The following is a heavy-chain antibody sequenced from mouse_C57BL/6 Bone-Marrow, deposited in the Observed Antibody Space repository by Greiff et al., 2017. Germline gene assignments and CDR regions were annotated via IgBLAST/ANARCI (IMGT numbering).Heavy chain of an antibody. CDR3: ARSAYYFDY. D-gene: IGHD1-2*01. Sequence: VQLQQPGAELVMPGASVKLSCKASGYTFTSYWMHWVKQRPGQGLEWIGEIDPSDSYTNFNQKFKGKSTLTVDKSSSTAYMQLRSLTSEDAAVYYCARSAYYFDYWGQGTTLTVSS. CDR1: GYTFTSYW. CDR2: IDPSDSYT. V-gene: IGHV1-69*01. J-gene: IGHJ2*01.